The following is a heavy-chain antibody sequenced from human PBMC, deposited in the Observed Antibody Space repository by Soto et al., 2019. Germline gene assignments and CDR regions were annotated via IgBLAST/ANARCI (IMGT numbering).Heavy chain of an antibody. CDR1: GYTFTSYD. V-gene: IGHV1-8*01. CDR3: ARVGYCSSTSCFLDQH. CDR2: MNPNSGNT. D-gene: IGHD2-2*01. Sequence: QVQLVQTGAEVKKPGASVKVSCKASGYTFTSYDINWVRQATGQELERMGWMNPNSGNTGYAQKFQGRVTMTRNTSISTAYMELSSLRSEDTAVYYCARVGYCSSTSCFLDQHWGQGTLVTVSS. J-gene: IGHJ1*01.